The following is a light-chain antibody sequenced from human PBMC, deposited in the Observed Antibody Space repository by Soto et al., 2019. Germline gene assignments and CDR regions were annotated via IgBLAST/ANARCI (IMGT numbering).Light chain of an antibody. V-gene: IGLV2-8*01. CDR3: SSYAGSILGV. CDR2: EVS. Sequence: QSALTQPLSASGSPGQSVTISCTGTSSDVGGYKYVSWYQQHPGKAPKLMIYEVSKRPSGVPDRFSGSKSGNTASLTVSGLQAEDEADYYCSSYAGSILGVFGGGTKVTVL. J-gene: IGLJ3*02. CDR1: SSDVGGYKY.